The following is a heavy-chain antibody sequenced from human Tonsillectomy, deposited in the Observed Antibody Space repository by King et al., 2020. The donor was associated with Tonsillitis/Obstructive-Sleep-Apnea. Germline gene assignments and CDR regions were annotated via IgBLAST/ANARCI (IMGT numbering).Heavy chain of an antibody. CDR1: GFTLDDYA. J-gene: IGHJ3*02. CDR2: IDWNGGSI. Sequence: VQLVESGGGLVQPSRSLRLSCAASGFTLDDYAMHWVRQPPGKGLEWASGIDWNGGSIGYVDSVRGRFTISRDNAKNSLYLQMNSLRPEDTALYYCVKDRGTVPKAFDIGGQGTMVTVSS. D-gene: IGHD2-8*02. CDR3: VKDRGTVPKAFDI. V-gene: IGHV3-9*01.